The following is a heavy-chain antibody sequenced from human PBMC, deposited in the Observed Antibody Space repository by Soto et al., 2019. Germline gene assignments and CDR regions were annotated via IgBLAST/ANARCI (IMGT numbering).Heavy chain of an antibody. V-gene: IGHV3-23*01. D-gene: IGHD1-7*01. CDR1: GFTFSSYA. CDR3: ARDRNYPRDQFDN. CDR2: IGGDGST. J-gene: IGHJ4*02. Sequence: EVQLLESGGGLVQPGGSLRLSCVGSGFTFSSYAMSWVRQAPGRGPEWVSAIGGDGSTWYADSVRGRFTISRDNSKNTVYVQMNSLRAEDMAIYYCARDRNYPRDQFDNWGQGILVTVSS.